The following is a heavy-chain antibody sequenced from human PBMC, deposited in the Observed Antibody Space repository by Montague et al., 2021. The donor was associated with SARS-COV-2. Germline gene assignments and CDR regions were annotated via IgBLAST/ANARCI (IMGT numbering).Heavy chain of an antibody. J-gene: IGHJ3*02. CDR1: GGSISSSSYY. V-gene: IGHV4-39*01. D-gene: IGHD3-22*01. CDR2: VYYSGST. CDR3: ARFPTSYYSDSKAAPATPDAFDI. Sequence: SETLSLTCTVSGGSISSSSYYWGWIRQPPGKGLEWIGSVYYSGSTYYNPSLKSRVAISVDTSKNQFFLKLSSVTAADTAVYYCARFPTSYYSDSKAAPATPDAFDIWGQGTMVTVSS.